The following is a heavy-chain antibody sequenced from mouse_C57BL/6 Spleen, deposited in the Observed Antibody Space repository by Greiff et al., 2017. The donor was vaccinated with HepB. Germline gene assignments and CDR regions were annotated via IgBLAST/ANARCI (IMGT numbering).Heavy chain of an antibody. CDR1: GYTFTSYW. CDR3: ARDVAYYYGSSYVDY. V-gene: IGHV1-64*01. CDR2: IHPNSGST. J-gene: IGHJ2*01. Sequence: QLQLQQSGAELVKPGASVKLSCKASGYTFTSYWMHWVKQGPGQGLEWIGMIHPNSGSTNYNEKFKSKATLTVDKSSSTAYMQLSSLTSEDSAVYYCARDVAYYYGSSYVDYWGQGTTLTVSS. D-gene: IGHD1-1*01.